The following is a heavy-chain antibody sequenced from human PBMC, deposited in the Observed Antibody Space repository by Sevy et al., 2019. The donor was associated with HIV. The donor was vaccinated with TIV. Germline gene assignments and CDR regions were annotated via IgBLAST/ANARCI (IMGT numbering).Heavy chain of an antibody. D-gene: IGHD4-17*01. V-gene: IGHV1-69*13. CDR2: IFPIFGTA. J-gene: IGHJ5*02. CDR1: GGTFSSYA. Sequence: ASVKVSCKASGGTFSSYAISWVRQAPGQGLEWMGGIFPIFGTANYAPKFQGRVTITADESTSTAYTELSSLRSEDTAVYYCARGGYGGNSRVNWFDPWGQGTLVTVSS. CDR3: ARGGYGGNSRVNWFDP.